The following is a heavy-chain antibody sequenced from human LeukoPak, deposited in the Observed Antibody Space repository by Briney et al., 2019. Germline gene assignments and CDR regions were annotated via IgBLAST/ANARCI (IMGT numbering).Heavy chain of an antibody. CDR3: ARDQIYCTGGYCYFDY. J-gene: IGHJ4*02. CDR1: GFTFSSYW. D-gene: IGHD2-8*02. CDR2: INSDGSST. V-gene: IGHV3-74*01. Sequence: GGSLRLSCAASGFTFSSYWMHWVRQAPGRGLVWVSRINSDGSSTSYADSVKGRFTISRDNAKNTLYLQMNSLRAEDTAVYYCARDQIYCTGGYCYFDYWGQGTLVTVSS.